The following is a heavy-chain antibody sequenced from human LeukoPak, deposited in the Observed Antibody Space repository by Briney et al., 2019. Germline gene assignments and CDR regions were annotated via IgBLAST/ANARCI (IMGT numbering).Heavy chain of an antibody. V-gene: IGHV5-51*01. D-gene: IGHD2-15*01. Sequence: GESLKISCKGSGYSFITYWIGWVRQMPGKGLEWMGIIYPGDSDTRYSPSFQGQVTISADKSISTAYLQWSSLEASDTTMYYCARHLGHCSGGSCLNNWFDPWGQGTLVTVSS. J-gene: IGHJ5*02. CDR1: GYSFITYW. CDR3: ARHLGHCSGGSCLNNWFDP. CDR2: IYPGDSDT.